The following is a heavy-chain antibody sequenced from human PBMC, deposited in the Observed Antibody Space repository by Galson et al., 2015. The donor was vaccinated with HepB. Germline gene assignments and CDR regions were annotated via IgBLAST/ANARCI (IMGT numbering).Heavy chain of an antibody. CDR2: ISYDGGNK. J-gene: IGHJ4*01. V-gene: IGHV3-30*03. CDR1: GFTFSTYG. Sequence: SLRLSCAASGFTFSTYGMHWVRQAPGKGLDWVGVISYDGGNKYYADSVKGRFIISRDNSKSTLYLQMNSLRPDDTAIYYCATGGYSSGWYKPGDFWGQGTLVTVSS. D-gene: IGHD6-19*01. CDR3: ATGGYSSGWYKPGDF.